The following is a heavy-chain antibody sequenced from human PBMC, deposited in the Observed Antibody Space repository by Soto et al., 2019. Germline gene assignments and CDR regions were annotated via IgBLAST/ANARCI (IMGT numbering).Heavy chain of an antibody. CDR1: GFTFDEYA. Sequence: GVSMRLSCAASGFTFDEYALTWVRQAPGKGLEWVAGINWNGGSKGYADSVKGRFTISRDNAKSSLYLQMNNLRAEDTAFYFCARATKSYYDTSGYYSYVHWGQGAQVTVSS. J-gene: IGHJ4*02. CDR2: INWNGGSK. CDR3: ARATKSYYDTSGYYSYVH. D-gene: IGHD3-22*01. V-gene: IGHV3-20*04.